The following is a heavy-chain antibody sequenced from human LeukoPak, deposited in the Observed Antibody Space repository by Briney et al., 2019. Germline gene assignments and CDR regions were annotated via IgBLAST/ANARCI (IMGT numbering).Heavy chain of an antibody. CDR2: INHSGST. Sequence: KTSETLSLTCAVYGGSFSGYYWSWIRQPPGKGLEWIGEINHSGSTNYNPSLKSRVTISVDTSKNQFSLKLSSVTAADTAVYYCARSTMVRGVAFWGQGTLVTVSS. D-gene: IGHD3-10*01. V-gene: IGHV4-34*01. CDR1: GGSFSGYY. CDR3: ARSTMVRGVAF. J-gene: IGHJ4*02.